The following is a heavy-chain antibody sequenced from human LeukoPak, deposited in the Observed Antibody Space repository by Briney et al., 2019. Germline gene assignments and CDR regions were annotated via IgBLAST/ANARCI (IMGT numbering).Heavy chain of an antibody. CDR3: ARSATHYSSSWYRPHRTNRYYFDY. CDR2: INHSGST. D-gene: IGHD6-13*01. J-gene: IGHJ4*02. Sequence: PSETLSLTCTVSGGSISSSSYYWSWIRQPPGKGLEWIGEINHSGSTNYNPSLKSRVTISVDTSKNQFSLKLSSVTAADTAVYYCARSATHYSSSWYRPHRTNRYYFDYWGQGTLVTVSS. V-gene: IGHV4-39*07. CDR1: GGSISSSSYY.